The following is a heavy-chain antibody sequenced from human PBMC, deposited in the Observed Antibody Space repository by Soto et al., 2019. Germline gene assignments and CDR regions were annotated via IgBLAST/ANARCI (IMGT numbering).Heavy chain of an antibody. J-gene: IGHJ6*02. Sequence: GGSLRLSCAASGFTFSSYAMSWVRQAPGKGLEWVSAISGSGGSTYYAGSVKGRFTISRDNSKNTLYLQMNSLRAEDTAVYYCAKDQEVLLWFGDSHYYYGMDVWGQGTTVTVSS. D-gene: IGHD3-10*01. V-gene: IGHV3-23*01. CDR1: GFTFSSYA. CDR3: AKDQEVLLWFGDSHYYYGMDV. CDR2: ISGSGGST.